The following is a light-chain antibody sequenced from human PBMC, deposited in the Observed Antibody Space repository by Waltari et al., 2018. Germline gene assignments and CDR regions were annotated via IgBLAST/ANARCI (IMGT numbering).Light chain of an antibody. CDR1: QSVSRN. CDR2: GAS. CDR3: QQYDYWPT. Sequence: ERVMTQSPATLSVSPGERATLSCRASQSVSRNLAWYQQKFGQAPRLLIYGASTRATGIPARFSGSGSGTEFTLTISSLQSEDFAVYYCQQYDYWPTFGQGTKVEIK. V-gene: IGKV3-15*01. J-gene: IGKJ1*01.